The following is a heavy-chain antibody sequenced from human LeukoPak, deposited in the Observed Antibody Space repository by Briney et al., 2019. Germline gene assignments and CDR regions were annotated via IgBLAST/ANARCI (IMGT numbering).Heavy chain of an antibody. D-gene: IGHD6-19*01. V-gene: IGHV3-48*03. CDR1: GFTFSSYE. J-gene: IGHJ6*02. CDR2: ISSSGSTI. Sequence: GGSLRLSCAASGFTFSSYEMNWVRQAPGKGLEWVSYISSSGSTIYYADSVKGRFTISRDNAKNSLYLQMNSLRAEDTAVYYCARDKTLAVAGPFGSYGMDVWGQGTTVTVSS. CDR3: ARDKTLAVAGPFGSYGMDV.